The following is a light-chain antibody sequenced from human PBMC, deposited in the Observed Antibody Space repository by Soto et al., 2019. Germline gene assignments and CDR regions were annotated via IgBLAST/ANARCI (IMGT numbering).Light chain of an antibody. CDR3: QQYGSSPRT. Sequence: DIVLTKSTGTLSLSPGERATLSCRASQSVSSYLAWYQQKVGQAPRLLIYGASSRATGIPDRFSGSGSGTDFTLTISRLEPEDFAVYYCQQYGSSPRTFGQGTRLEF. V-gene: IGKV3-20*01. CDR2: GAS. J-gene: IGKJ5*01. CDR1: QSVSSY.